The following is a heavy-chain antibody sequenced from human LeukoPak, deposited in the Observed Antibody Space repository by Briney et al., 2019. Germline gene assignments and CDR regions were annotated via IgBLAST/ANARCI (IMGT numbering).Heavy chain of an antibody. D-gene: IGHD3-10*01. J-gene: IGHJ4*02. CDR2: ITGSGDGT. CDR3: VKGFVHPTYYFDY. Sequence: GSLRLSCAASGFTFSSYAMMWVRQAPGKRLEWIPSITGSGDGTYYADSVRGRFTISRDNSDNTLYLQVDSLRAEDTAVYFCVKGFVHPTYYFDYWGQGTLVTVSS. CDR1: GFTFSSYA. V-gene: IGHV3-23*01.